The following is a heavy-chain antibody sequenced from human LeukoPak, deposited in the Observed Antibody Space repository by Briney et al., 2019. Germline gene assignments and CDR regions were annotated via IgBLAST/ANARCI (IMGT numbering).Heavy chain of an antibody. J-gene: IGHJ3*02. V-gene: IGHV1-69*13. CDR1: GYTFTNYD. CDR3: ARDVVPAAILYAFDI. CDR2: IIPIFGTA. Sequence: ASVKVSCKASGYTFTNYDINWVRQAPGQGLEWMGGIIPIFGTANYAQKFQGRVTITADESTSTAHMELSSLRSEDTAVYYCARDVVPAAILYAFDIWGQGTMVTVSS. D-gene: IGHD2-2*02.